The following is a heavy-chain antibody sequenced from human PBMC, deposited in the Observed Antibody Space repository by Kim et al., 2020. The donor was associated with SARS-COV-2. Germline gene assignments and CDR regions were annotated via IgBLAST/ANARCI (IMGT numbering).Heavy chain of an antibody. D-gene: IGHD1-26*01. CDR3: AKAGGNYYFDC. J-gene: IGHJ4*02. V-gene: IGHV3-23*01. CDR1: GITFSSYA. CDR2: ISGSGGTT. Sequence: GGSLRHSCAASGITFSSYAMNWVRQAPGKGLEWVSVISGSGGTTYYADSVKGRFTISRDNSKNTLYLQMNSLRAEDTAVYYCAKAGGNYYFDCWGQGTLVTVSS.